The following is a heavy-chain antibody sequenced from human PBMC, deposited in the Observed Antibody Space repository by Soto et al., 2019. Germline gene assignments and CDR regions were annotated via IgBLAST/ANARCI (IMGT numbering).Heavy chain of an antibody. J-gene: IGHJ6*02. V-gene: IGHV3-23*01. Sequence: GGSLRLSCAASGFTFSSYAMSWVCQAPGKGLEWVSSISGSDGSTYYADSVKGRFSISRDKSKNTLYLQMNSLRAEDTAIYYCAKLDFWNSYYGLDVWGQGTTVTVSS. D-gene: IGHD3-3*01. CDR3: AKLDFWNSYYGLDV. CDR2: ISGSDGST. CDR1: GFTFSSYA.